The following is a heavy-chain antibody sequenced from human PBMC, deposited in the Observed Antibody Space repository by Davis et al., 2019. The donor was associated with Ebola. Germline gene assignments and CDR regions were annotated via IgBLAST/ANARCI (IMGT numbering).Heavy chain of an antibody. D-gene: IGHD5-12*01. CDR3: ARAMGGNDDYFDY. V-gene: IGHV3-7*01. J-gene: IGHJ4*01. CDR1: GFTFNTYW. Sequence: GESLKISCAASGFTFNTYWMTWVRQVPGKGLEWVAQIKQDGSDKYYVDSVKGRFTISRDNTKNSLSLQMSNLRAEDSAGYYCARAMGGNDDYFDYWGQGTLVTVSS. CDR2: IKQDGSDK.